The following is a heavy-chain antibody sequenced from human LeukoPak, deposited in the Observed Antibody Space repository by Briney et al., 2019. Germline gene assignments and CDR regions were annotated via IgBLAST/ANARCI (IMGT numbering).Heavy chain of an antibody. J-gene: IGHJ4*02. D-gene: IGHD3-10*01. V-gene: IGHV3-30*14. CDR2: ISFDGSNK. CDR3: ATRRFGELTY. Sequence: GGSLRLSCAASGFTFSSYAMHWVRQAPGKGLEWVAVISFDGSNKYYADSVKGRFSISRDTSKNTLYLQMNSLRVEDTAVYYCATRRFGELTYWGQGTLVTVSS. CDR1: GFTFSSYA.